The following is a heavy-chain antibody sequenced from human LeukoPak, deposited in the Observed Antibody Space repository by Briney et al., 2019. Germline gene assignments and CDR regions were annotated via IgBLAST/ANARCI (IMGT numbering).Heavy chain of an antibody. CDR2: IYSDGST. V-gene: IGHV3-53*01. J-gene: IGHJ6*02. Sequence: TGGSLRLSCAASGFMFSSNWMSWVRLAPGKGLEWVSVIYSDGSTYYADSVKGRFTISRDTSKNTLYLQMNSLRAEDTAVYYCARDRYYYYGMDVWGQGTTVTVSS. CDR1: GFMFSSNW. CDR3: ARDRYYYYGMDV.